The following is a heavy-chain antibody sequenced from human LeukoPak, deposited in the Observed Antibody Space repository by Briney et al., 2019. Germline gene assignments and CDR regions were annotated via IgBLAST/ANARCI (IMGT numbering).Heavy chain of an antibody. V-gene: IGHV4-39*01. J-gene: IGHJ5*02. CDR2: IYYSGST. D-gene: IGHD3-10*01. CDR1: GGSISSSSYY. Sequence: PSETLSLTCTVSGGSISSSSYYWGWIRQPPGKGVDWIGSIYYSGSTYYNPSLKSRVTISVDTSKNQFSLKLSSVTAADTAVYYCARHDYGSGSYRWFDPWGQGTLVTVSS. CDR3: ARHDYGSGSYRWFDP.